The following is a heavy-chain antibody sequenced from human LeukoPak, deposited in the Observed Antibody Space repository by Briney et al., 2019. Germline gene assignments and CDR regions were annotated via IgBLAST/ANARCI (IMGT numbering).Heavy chain of an antibody. CDR1: GGSISSYY. CDR2: INHSGST. Sequence: SETLSLTCTVSGGSISSYYWSWIRQPPGKGLEWIGEINHSGSTNYNPSLTSRVTISVDTSKNQFSLKLSSVTAADTAVYYCARASSGFGVPRYKYYYYGMDVWGQGTTVTVSS. D-gene: IGHD3-10*01. J-gene: IGHJ6*02. CDR3: ARASSGFGVPRYKYYYYGMDV. V-gene: IGHV4-34*01.